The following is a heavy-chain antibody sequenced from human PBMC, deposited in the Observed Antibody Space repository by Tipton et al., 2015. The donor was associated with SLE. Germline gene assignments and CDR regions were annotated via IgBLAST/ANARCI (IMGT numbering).Heavy chain of an antibody. CDR3: ARVVKGSSWYWFDP. CDR1: GGSVTSYS. CDR2: IYYSGST. V-gene: IGHV4-59*02. D-gene: IGHD6-13*01. J-gene: IGHJ5*02. Sequence: TLSLTCTVSGGSVTSYSWSWIRQPPGKGLEWIGYIYYSGSTNYNPSLKSRVTISVDTSKKQFSLKLSSVTAADTAVYYCARVVKGSSWYWFDPWGQGTLVTVSS.